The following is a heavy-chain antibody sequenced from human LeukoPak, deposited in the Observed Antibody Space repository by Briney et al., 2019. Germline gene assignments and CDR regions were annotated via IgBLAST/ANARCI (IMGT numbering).Heavy chain of an antibody. CDR2: ISSSSSYT. CDR1: GFTFSDYY. J-gene: IGHJ4*02. Sequence: GESLKISCAASGFTFSDYYMSWIRQAPGKGLEWVSYISSSSSYTNYADSVKGRFTISRDNAKNSLYLHMNSLRAEDTAVYYCAREDYGGNSFDYWGQGTLVTVSS. V-gene: IGHV3-11*06. D-gene: IGHD4-23*01. CDR3: AREDYGGNSFDY.